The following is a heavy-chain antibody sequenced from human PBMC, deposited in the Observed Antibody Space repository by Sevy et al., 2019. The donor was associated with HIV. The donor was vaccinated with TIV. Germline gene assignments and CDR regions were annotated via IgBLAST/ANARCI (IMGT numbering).Heavy chain of an antibody. CDR3: ARGSVDTAMGAADYYYYYMDV. D-gene: IGHD5-18*01. J-gene: IGHJ6*03. CDR1: GGTFSSYA. V-gene: IGHV1-69*06. CDR2: IIPIFGTA. Sequence: ASVKVSCKASGGTFSSYAISWVRQAPGQGLEWMGGIIPIFGTANYAQTFQGRVTITADKSTSTAYMELSSLRSEDTAVYYCARGSVDTAMGAADYYYYYMDVWGKGTTVTVSS.